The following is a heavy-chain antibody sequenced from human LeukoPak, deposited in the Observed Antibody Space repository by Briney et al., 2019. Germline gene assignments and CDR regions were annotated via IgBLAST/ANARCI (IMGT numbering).Heavy chain of an antibody. V-gene: IGHV3-11*01. Sequence: PGGSLRLSCAASGFSFSDHYMSWIRQAPGKGLEWVSYMSSSGDTIYYADSVKGRFTISRDNAKNSLFLQMNSLRAEDTAVYYCAKVPVYLAFDIWGQGTMVTVSS. CDR3: AKVPVYLAFDI. J-gene: IGHJ3*02. D-gene: IGHD1-14*01. CDR2: MSSSGDTI. CDR1: GFSFSDHY.